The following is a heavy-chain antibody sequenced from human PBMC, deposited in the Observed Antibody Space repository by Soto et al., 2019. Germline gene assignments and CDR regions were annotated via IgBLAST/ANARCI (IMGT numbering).Heavy chain of an antibody. CDR1: GGTFSSYA. D-gene: IGHD3-22*01. CDR2: IIPIFGTA. J-gene: IGHJ6*02. CDR3: ASFTYYYDSSGSLDYGMDV. Sequence: QVQLVQSGAEVKKPGSSVKVSCKASGGTFSSYAISWVRQAPGQGLEWMGGIIPIFGTANYAQKFQGRVTITADESKSTAYMELSSLRSEDTAVYYCASFTYYYDSSGSLDYGMDVWGQGTTVTVSS. V-gene: IGHV1-69*01.